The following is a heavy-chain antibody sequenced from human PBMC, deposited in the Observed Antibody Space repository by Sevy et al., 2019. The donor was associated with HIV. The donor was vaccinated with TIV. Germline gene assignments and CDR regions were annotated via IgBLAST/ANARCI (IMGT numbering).Heavy chain of an antibody. CDR1: GGTFDSYT. CDR3: ARDRDVTFGGGDAFDI. V-gene: IGHV1-69*13. CDR2: IIPMFHKA. J-gene: IGHJ3*02. D-gene: IGHD3-16*01. Sequence: ASVKVSCKASGGTFDSYTISWLQQAPGQGLEWMGGIIPMFHKANYAQKSQGRLTITADESTNTAYMVLSSLRSDDAAVYYCARDRDVTFGGGDAFDIWGQGTLVTVSS.